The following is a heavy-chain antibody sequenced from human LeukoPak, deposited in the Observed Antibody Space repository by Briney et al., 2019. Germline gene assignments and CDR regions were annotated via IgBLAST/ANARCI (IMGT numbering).Heavy chain of an antibody. J-gene: IGHJ4*02. CDR3: ARDSYYGSGSYYRYSFDY. CDR1: GFTVSSNY. Sequence: PGGSLRLSCAASGFTVSSNYMSWVRQAPGKGLEWVSVIYSGGTTYYADSVKGRFTISRDNSKNTLYLQMTSLRAEATVVYYWARDSYYGSGSYYRYSFDYWGQGTLVTVSS. D-gene: IGHD3-10*01. CDR2: IYSGGTT. V-gene: IGHV3-53*01.